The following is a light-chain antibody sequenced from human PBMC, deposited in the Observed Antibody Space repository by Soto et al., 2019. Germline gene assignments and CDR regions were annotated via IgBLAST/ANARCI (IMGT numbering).Light chain of an antibody. Sequence: QSVLTQPASVSGSPGQSITISCTGTSGDVGTYKYVSWYQQHPGKAPKLMIYDVSNRPSGVSNRFSGSKSGNTASLTISGLQAEDEADYYCNSYTTSSTLVFGTGTKVTVL. J-gene: IGLJ1*01. CDR3: NSYTTSSTLV. CDR1: SGDVGTYKY. CDR2: DVS. V-gene: IGLV2-14*03.